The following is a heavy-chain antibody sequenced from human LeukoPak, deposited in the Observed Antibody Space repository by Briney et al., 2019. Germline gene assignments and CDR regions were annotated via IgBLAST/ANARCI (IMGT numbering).Heavy chain of an antibody. V-gene: IGHV3-23*01. Sequence: GGSLRLSCAASGFTFSNYAMNWVRQAPGKGLEWVSSISGSGGSTYYADSVKGRFTISRDNSKNTLFLQMNSRRAEDTAVYYCAKPARTDYTDYRGQGALVTVSS. J-gene: IGHJ4*02. CDR1: GFTFSNYA. CDR2: ISGSGGST. D-gene: IGHD1-14*01. CDR3: AKPARTDYTDY.